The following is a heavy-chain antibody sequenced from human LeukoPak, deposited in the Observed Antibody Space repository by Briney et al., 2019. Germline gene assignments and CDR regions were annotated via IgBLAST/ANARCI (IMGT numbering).Heavy chain of an antibody. CDR1: GFTFSDYY. V-gene: IGHV3-11*04. Sequence: GGSLRLSCAASGFTFSDYYVSWIRQAPGKGLEWVSYISSSGSTIYYADSVKGRFTISRDNAKNSLYLQMNSLRAEDTAVYYCARVRAAMVYFDYWGQGTLVTVSS. D-gene: IGHD5-18*01. J-gene: IGHJ4*02. CDR2: ISSSGSTI. CDR3: ARVRAAMVYFDY.